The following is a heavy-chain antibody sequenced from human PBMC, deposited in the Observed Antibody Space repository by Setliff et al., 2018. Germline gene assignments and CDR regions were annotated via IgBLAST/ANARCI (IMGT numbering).Heavy chain of an antibody. D-gene: IGHD3-10*01. Sequence: PGGSLRLSCTASGFSYSNCWVSWVRQAPGKAMEWLASINPHGSEKYYADSVKGRFTISRDNAKNSLSLQMNNLRIEDTAVYYCFGAGTCSYWGQGTLVTVSS. V-gene: IGHV3-7*01. J-gene: IGHJ4*02. CDR3: FGAGTCSY. CDR2: INPHGSEK. CDR1: GFSYSNCW.